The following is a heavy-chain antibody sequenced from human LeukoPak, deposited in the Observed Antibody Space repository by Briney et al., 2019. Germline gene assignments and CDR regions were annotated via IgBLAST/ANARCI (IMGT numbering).Heavy chain of an antibody. CDR1: GFTFSSYS. J-gene: IGHJ4*02. CDR2: ISSSSSYI. CDR3: ARDIGGDRGYFDY. Sequence: GGSLRLSCAAPGFTFSSYSMNWVRQAPGKGLEWVSSISSSSSYIYYADSVKGRFTISRDNAKNSLYLQMNSLRAEDTAVYYCARDIGGDRGYFDYWGQGTLVTVSS. D-gene: IGHD2-21*02. V-gene: IGHV3-21*01.